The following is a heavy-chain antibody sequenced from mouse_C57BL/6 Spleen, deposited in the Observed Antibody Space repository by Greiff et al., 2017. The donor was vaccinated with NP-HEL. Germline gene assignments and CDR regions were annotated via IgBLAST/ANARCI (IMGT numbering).Heavy chain of an antibody. Sequence: DVKLQESGPGLVKPSQSLSLTCSVTGYSITSGYYWNWIRQFPGNNLEWMGYISYDGSNNYNPSLKNRISITRDTSKNQFFLKLNSVTTEDTATYYCAREAPFYYYGFYWYFDVWGTGTTVTVSS. CDR1: GYSITSGYY. CDR2: ISYDGSN. V-gene: IGHV3-6*01. D-gene: IGHD1-1*01. J-gene: IGHJ1*03. CDR3: AREAPFYYYGFYWYFDV.